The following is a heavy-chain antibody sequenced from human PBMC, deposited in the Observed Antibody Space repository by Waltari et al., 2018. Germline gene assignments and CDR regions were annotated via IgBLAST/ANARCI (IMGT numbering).Heavy chain of an antibody. Sequence: QVHLQESGPGLVKPSGTLSLPCAVPGGSISSSNWWRWLRQPPGKGLELIGEIYHSGSPNYNPSLKSRVTISVDKSKNQFSLKLSSVTAADTAVYYCARVELYYGMDVWGQGTTVTVSS. CDR3: ARVELYYGMDV. CDR1: GGSISSSNW. J-gene: IGHJ6*02. V-gene: IGHV4-4*02. CDR2: IYHSGSP. D-gene: IGHD1-7*01.